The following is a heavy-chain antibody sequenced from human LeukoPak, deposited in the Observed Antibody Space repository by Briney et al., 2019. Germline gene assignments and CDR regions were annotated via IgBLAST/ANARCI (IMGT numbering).Heavy chain of an antibody. CDR3: AREGGYSYGLPFDY. CDR1: GFTFSSYW. CDR2: IKQDGSEK. D-gene: IGHD5-18*01. Sequence: GGSLRLSCAASGFTFSSYWMSWVRQAPGKGLEWAANIKQDGSEKYYVDSVKGRFTISRDNAKNSLYLQMNSLRAEDTAVYYCAREGGYSYGLPFDYWGQGTLVTVSS. V-gene: IGHV3-7*03. J-gene: IGHJ4*02.